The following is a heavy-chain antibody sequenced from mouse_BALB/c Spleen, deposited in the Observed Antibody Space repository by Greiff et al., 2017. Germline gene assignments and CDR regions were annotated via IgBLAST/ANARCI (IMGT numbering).Heavy chain of an antibody. J-gene: IGHJ4*01. V-gene: IGHV2-6-7*01. CDR1: GFSLTGYG. D-gene: IGHD2-14*01. CDR3: ARENRLYAMDD. CDR2: IWGDGST. Sequence: VKLMESGPGLVAPSQSLSITCTVSGFSLTGYGVNWVRQPPGKGLEWLGMIWGDGSTDYNSALKSRLSISKDNSKSQVFLQMNSLQTDDTARYYCARENRLYAMDDWGQGTSVTVSS.